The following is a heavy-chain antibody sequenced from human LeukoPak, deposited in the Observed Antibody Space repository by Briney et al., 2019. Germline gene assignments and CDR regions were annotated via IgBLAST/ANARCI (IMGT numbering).Heavy chain of an antibody. CDR3: AKERYGSGSFDY. V-gene: IGHV3-9*01. Sequence: PGGSLRLSCAASGFTFDDYAMHWVRQAPGKGLEWVSGISWNSGSIGYADSVKGRFTISRDNAKNSLYLQMNSLRAEDTALYYCAKERYGSGSFDYWGQGTLVTVSS. J-gene: IGHJ4*02. CDR2: ISWNSGSI. CDR1: GFTFDDYA. D-gene: IGHD3-10*01.